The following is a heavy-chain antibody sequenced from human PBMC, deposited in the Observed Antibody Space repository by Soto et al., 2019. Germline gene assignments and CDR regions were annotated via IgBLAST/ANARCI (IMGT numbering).Heavy chain of an antibody. V-gene: IGHV3-30*03. Sequence: QVQLVESGGGVVQPGRSLRLTCAASGFTFSSNGMHWVRHAPGKGLEWLALVAYDGSKTYSGDSVRGRFTISRDNSENTLYLQMNSLRAEDTAVYYCARWVGGSMYDTSGKYDSWGQGTLVTVSS. D-gene: IGHD3-22*01. J-gene: IGHJ5*01. CDR1: GFTFSSNG. CDR2: VAYDGSKT. CDR3: ARWVGGSMYDTSGKYDS.